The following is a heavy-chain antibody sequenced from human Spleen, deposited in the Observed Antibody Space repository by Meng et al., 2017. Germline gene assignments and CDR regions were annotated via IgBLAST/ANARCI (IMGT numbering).Heavy chain of an antibody. CDR3: ANTRVGPRVDDY. D-gene: IGHD1-26*01. CDR2: ITNSYTT. CDR1: GFTFSDYQ. J-gene: IGHJ4*02. Sequence: GESLKISCATSGFTFSDYQMDWVRQTPGKGLEWVGRITNSYTTEYGASVNGRFSISRDDSKNSLYLQMYSLRAEDTAVYYCANTRVGPRVDDYWGQGTLVTVSS. V-gene: IGHV3-72*01.